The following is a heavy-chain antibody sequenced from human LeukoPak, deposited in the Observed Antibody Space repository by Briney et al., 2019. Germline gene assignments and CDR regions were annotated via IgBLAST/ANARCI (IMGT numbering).Heavy chain of an antibody. V-gene: IGHV4-4*07. CDR2: IYTSGST. D-gene: IGHD4-17*01. Sequence: SETLSLTCTVSGGSISSYYWGWIRQPAGKGLEWIGRIYTSGSTNYSPPLKSRVTMSVDTSKNQFSLNLTSVTAADTAVYYCARDQTTTRGYDYWGQGTLVTVSS. CDR1: GGSISSYY. CDR3: ARDQTTTRGYDY. J-gene: IGHJ4*02.